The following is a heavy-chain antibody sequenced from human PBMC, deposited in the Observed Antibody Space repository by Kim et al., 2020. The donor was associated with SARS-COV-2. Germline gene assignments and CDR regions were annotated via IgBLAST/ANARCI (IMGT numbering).Heavy chain of an antibody. CDR2: ILAYETGT. CDR3: TGHGSGSS. D-gene: IGHD3-10*01. CDR1: GFTFSNNG. V-gene: IGHV3-23*01. J-gene: IGHJ4*02. Sequence: GGSLRLSCTASGFTFSNNGMSWVRQPPGKGLEWVSDILAYETGTYYADSVKGRFSISRDNSKITVYLQMNSLRGEDTAVYYCTGHGSGSSWGQGTLVTVS.